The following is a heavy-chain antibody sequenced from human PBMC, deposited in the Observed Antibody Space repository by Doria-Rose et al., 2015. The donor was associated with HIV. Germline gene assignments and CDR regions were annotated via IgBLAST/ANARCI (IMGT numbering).Heavy chain of an antibody. D-gene: IGHD6-13*01. J-gene: IGHJ4*02. CDR1: GVSLSSPGMG. CDR2: SFSDVER. CDR3: ARIKSSRWYHKYYFDF. V-gene: IGHV2-26*01. Sequence: SGPVLVKPTETLTLTCTVSGVSLSSPGMGVSWIRQPPGQALEWLANSFSDVERSYKTSLKSRLTISRGTSKSRVVLTMTDMDPVDTATYYCARIKSSRWYHKYYFDFWGQGTLVIVSA.